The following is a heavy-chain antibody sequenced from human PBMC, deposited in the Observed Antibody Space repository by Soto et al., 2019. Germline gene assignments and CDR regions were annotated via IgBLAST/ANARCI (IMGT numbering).Heavy chain of an antibody. CDR3: ARHYYGDYVTPDEGWFDP. CDR2: IDPSDSYT. V-gene: IGHV5-10-1*01. Sequence: EVQLVQSGAEVKKPGESLRISCKGSGYSFTSYWISWVRQMPGKGLEWMGRIDPSDSYTNYSPSFQGHVTISADKSISTAYLQWSSLKASDTAMYYCARHYYGDYVTPDEGWFDPWGQGTLVTVSS. J-gene: IGHJ5*02. CDR1: GYSFTSYW. D-gene: IGHD4-17*01.